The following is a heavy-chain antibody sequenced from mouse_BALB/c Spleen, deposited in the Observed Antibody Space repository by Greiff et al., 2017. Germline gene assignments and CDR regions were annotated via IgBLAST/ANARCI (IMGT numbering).Heavy chain of an antibody. D-gene: IGHD1-1*01. CDR1: GFTFSSYA. Sequence: EVKLMESGGGLVKPGGSLKLSCAASGFTFSSYAMSWVRQSPEKRLEWVAEISSGGSYTYYPDTVTGRFTISRDNAKNTLYLEMSSLRSEDTAMYYCARKDYNTTGVFDYWGQGTTLTVSS. J-gene: IGHJ2*01. CDR3: ARKDYNTTGVFDY. V-gene: IGHV5-9-4*01. CDR2: ISSGGSYT.